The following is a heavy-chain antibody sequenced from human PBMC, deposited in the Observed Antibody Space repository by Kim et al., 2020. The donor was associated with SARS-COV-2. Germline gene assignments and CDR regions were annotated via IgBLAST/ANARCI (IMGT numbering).Heavy chain of an antibody. CDR2: ISSSSSSI. CDR1: GFTFRTYP. CDR3: ARGAWVTSSSPFDY. Sequence: GGSLRLSCAASGFTFRTYPMNWVRQAPGKGLEWVSYISSSSSSIYYADSLKGLFTISRDNAKNSLYLQINSLTDEDTAVYYCARGAWVTSSSPFDYWGQGTLVTVSS. D-gene: IGHD2-21*02. J-gene: IGHJ4*02. V-gene: IGHV3-48*02.